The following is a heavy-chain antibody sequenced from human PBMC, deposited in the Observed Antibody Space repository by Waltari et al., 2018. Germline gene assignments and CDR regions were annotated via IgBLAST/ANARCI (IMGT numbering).Heavy chain of an antibody. V-gene: IGHV4-38-2*01. D-gene: IGHD3-10*01. CDR1: GYSISSGYY. CDR2: IYHSGST. CDR3: ARAYYYGSGSYYWDAFDI. Sequence: QVQLQESGPGLVKPSETLSLTCAVSGYSISSGYYWGWIRQPPGKGLEWIGSIYHSGSTYYNPSLKNRVTISVDTSKNQFSLKLSSVTAADTAVYYCARAYYYGSGSYYWDAFDIWGQGTMVTVSS. J-gene: IGHJ3*02.